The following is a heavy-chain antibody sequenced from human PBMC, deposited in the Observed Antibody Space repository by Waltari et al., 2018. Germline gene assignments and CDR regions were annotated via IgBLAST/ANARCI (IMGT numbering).Heavy chain of an antibody. D-gene: IGHD2-15*01. Sequence: QVQLVQSGAEVKKPGASVKVSCKASGYTFTGYYMHWVRQAPGQGLEWMGWINPNRGGTNYAQKLQGRVTMTRDTSISTAYMELSRLRSDDTAVYYCARARGEGRLLHFDYWGQGTLVTVSS. J-gene: IGHJ4*02. CDR1: GYTFTGYY. CDR2: INPNRGGT. CDR3: ARARGEGRLLHFDY. V-gene: IGHV1-2*02.